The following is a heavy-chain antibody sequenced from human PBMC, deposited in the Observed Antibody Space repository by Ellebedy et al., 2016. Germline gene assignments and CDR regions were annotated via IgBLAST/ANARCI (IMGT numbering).Heavy chain of an antibody. CDR1: GGSFSGYY. CDR2: INHSGST. Sequence: GSLRLSCAVYGGSFSGYYWSWIRQPPGKGLEWIGEINHSGSTNYNPSLKSRVTISVDTSKNQFPLKLSSVTAADTAVYYCARGLIDGSGSYSDYWGQGTLVTVSS. V-gene: IGHV4-34*01. D-gene: IGHD3-10*01. CDR3: ARGLIDGSGSYSDY. J-gene: IGHJ4*02.